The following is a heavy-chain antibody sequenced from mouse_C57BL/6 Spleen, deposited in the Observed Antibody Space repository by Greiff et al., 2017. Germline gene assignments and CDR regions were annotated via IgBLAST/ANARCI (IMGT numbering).Heavy chain of an antibody. D-gene: IGHD2-4*01. CDR3: ARSKAVYYDYDEGFAY. V-gene: IGHV1-81*01. CDR1: GYTFTSSG. Sequence: QVQLQQSGAELARPGASVKLSCKASGYTFTSSGISWVKQRTGQGLEWIGEIYPRSGNTSYNEKFKGKATLTADKSSSTAYMELRSLTSEDSAGYYCARSKAVYYDYDEGFAYWGQGTLVTVSA. CDR2: IYPRSGNT. J-gene: IGHJ3*01.